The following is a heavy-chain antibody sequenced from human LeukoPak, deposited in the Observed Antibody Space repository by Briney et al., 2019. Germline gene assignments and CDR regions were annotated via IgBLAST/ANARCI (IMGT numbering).Heavy chain of an antibody. CDR3: ARAQTAGYSSGWSSTIDY. CDR1: GVTFSSYW. Sequence: SGGSLRLSCAASGVTFSSYWMHWVRQAPGKGLVWVSRINSDGSSTSYADSVKGRFTISRDKAKNTLYLQMNSLRAGDTAVYYCARAQTAGYSSGWSSTIDYWGQGTLVTVSS. D-gene: IGHD6-19*01. V-gene: IGHV3-74*01. CDR2: INSDGSST. J-gene: IGHJ4*02.